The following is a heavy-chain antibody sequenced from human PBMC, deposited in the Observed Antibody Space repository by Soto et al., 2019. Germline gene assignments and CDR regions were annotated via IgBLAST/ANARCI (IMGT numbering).Heavy chain of an antibody. Sequence: SETLSLTCAVYGGSFSGYYWSWIRQSPGKGLEWIGEINHSGSTNYNPSLKSRVTISVDTSENQVSLKLNSVTAADTAVYYCARDPHCSGGSCYSWAPWGQGTLVPVSS. D-gene: IGHD2-15*01. CDR3: ARDPHCSGGSCYSWAP. V-gene: IGHV4-34*01. J-gene: IGHJ5*02. CDR1: GGSFSGYY. CDR2: INHSGST.